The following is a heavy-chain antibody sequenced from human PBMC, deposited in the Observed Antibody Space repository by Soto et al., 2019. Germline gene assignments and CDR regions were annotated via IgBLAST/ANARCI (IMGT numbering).Heavy chain of an antibody. J-gene: IGHJ4*02. CDR2: VSYDGTKQ. CDR3: ARDRVYDYDSSGYYNFDF. CDR1: GFTFSHYA. Sequence: QVQLVESGGGVVQPGRSLRVSCAASGFTFSHYAMHWVRQAPGKGLEWVAVVSYDGTKQFYADSVKGRFTISRDSSKSTLYLQMNNLRDEDTAVYYCARDRVYDYDSSGYYNFDFWGQGTLVTVSS. D-gene: IGHD3-22*01. V-gene: IGHV3-30-3*01.